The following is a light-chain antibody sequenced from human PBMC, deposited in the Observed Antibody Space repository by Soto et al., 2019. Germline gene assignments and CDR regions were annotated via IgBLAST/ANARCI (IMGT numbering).Light chain of an antibody. V-gene: IGKV3-20*01. J-gene: IGKJ4*01. CDR3: QQYAASPLT. CDR1: QSVSSNY. CDR2: RAS. Sequence: EIVLTQSSGTLSLSPGERVTLSCRASQSVSSNYLAWYQQKSGQAPRLLIYRASTRATGIPDRFSGSGSGTDFSHIISILEPEDSAVYYCQQYAASPLTFGGGTKLEIK.